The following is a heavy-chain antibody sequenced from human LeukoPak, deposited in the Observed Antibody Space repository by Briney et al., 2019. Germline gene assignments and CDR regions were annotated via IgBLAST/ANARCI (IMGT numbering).Heavy chain of an antibody. CDR1: GYTFTSYG. CDR2: ISAYNGNT. CDR3: ARPRSLGYCSGGSCPDYYGMDV. V-gene: IGHV1-18*01. Sequence: ASVKVSCKASGYTFTSYGISWVRQAPGQGLEWMGWISAYNGNTSYAQKLQGRVTMTTDTSTSTAYMELRSLRSDDTAVYYCARPRSLGYCSGGSCPDYYGMDVWGQGTTVTVSS. D-gene: IGHD2-15*01. J-gene: IGHJ6*02.